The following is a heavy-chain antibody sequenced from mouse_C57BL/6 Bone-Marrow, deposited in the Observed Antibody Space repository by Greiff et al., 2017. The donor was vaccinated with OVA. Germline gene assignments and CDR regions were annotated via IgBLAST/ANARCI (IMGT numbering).Heavy chain of an antibody. CDR1: GFSFNTYA. D-gene: IGHD2-4*01. CDR2: IRSKSNNYAT. CDR3: VRHDYDVGGYAMDY. J-gene: IGHJ4*01. Sequence: DAGGGLVQPKGSLKLSCAASGFSFNTYAMNWVRQAPGKGLEWVARIRSKSNNYATYYADSVKDRFTISRDDSESMLYLQMNNLKTEDTAMYYCVRHDYDVGGYAMDYWGQGTSVTVSS. V-gene: IGHV10-1*01.